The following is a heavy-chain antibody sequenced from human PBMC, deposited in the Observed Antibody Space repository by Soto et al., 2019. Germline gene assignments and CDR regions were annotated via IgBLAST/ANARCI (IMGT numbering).Heavy chain of an antibody. CDR1: GFTFSSYS. V-gene: IGHV3-21*01. CDR3: ARYNGGNSYYYYGMDV. Sequence: ESGGGLVKPGGSLRLSCAASGFTFSSYSMNWVRQAPGKGLEWVSSISSSSSYIYYADSVKGRFTISRDNAKNSLYLQMNSLRAEDTAVYYCARYNGGNSYYYYGMDVWGQGTTVTVSS. J-gene: IGHJ6*02. CDR2: ISSSSSYI. D-gene: IGHD2-21*02.